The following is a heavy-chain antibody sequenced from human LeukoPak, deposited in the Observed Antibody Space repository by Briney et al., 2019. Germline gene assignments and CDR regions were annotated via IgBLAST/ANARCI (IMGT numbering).Heavy chain of an antibody. CDR2: MNPDSGNT. Sequence: GASVKVSCKASGHTLTSYDINWVRQVTGQGLEWMGWMNPDSGNTGYAQKFQGRVTMTRNPSISTAYMELSSLTSEDTAVYYCARRIAAAGVGIVYWGQGTLVTVSS. J-gene: IGHJ4*02. V-gene: IGHV1-8*01. CDR1: GHTLTSYD. CDR3: ARRIAAAGVGIVY. D-gene: IGHD6-13*01.